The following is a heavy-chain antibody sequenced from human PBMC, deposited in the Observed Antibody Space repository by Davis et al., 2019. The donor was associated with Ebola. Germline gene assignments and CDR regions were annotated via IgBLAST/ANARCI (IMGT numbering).Heavy chain of an antibody. V-gene: IGHV3-21*04. CDR1: GFTFSSYT. D-gene: IGHD4-11*01. J-gene: IGHJ4*02. CDR3: ARTVDFDH. CDR2: ISSTSNYI. Sequence: GESLKISCAASGFTFSSYTMNWVRQAPGKGLEWVSSISSTSNYIYYAESMKGRFTISRDNAKNSVYLQMNSLRAEDTAVYYCARTVDFDHWGQGTLVTVSS.